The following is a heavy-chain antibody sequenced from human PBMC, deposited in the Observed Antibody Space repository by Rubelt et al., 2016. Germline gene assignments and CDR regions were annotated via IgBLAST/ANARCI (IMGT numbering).Heavy chain of an antibody. CDR2: IQFDGAAT. V-gene: IGHV3-33*08. CDR1: GFTFSSYA. CDR3: ARASWAGGNCFPDDY. Sequence: GGGVFQPGRSLRLSCAASGFTFSSYAMHWVRQAPGKGLEWLTVIQFDGAATYYADSVKGRFAISRDNSKNTLFLQVNSLRPEDTAVYYCARASWAGGNCFPDDYWGQGTLVTISS. D-gene: IGHD2-15*01. J-gene: IGHJ4*02.